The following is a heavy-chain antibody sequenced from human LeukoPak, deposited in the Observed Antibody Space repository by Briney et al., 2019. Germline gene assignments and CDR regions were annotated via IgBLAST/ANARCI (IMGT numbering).Heavy chain of an antibody. Sequence: ASVKVSCKASGFTFTGYHMHWVRRAPGQGLEWMGWINPNSGGTNYAQNLQGRVTMTRDTSITTAYMELGSLTSDDTAVYYCARTTFPTSPSLDPWGQGTLVTVSS. CDR3: ARTTFPTSPSLDP. J-gene: IGHJ5*02. CDR2: INPNSGGT. CDR1: GFTFTGYH. V-gene: IGHV1-2*02. D-gene: IGHD3-16*01.